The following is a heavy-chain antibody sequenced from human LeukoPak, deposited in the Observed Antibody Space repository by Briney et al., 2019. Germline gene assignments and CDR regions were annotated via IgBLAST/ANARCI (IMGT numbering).Heavy chain of an antibody. Sequence: GGSLRLSSAASGFTLSSYSMYCVRQAPGKGLEWVSYISSSSSTIYYADSVKGRFTISRDNAKNSLYLQMNSLRAEDTAVYYCARGAYYYYMDVWGKGTTVTVSS. V-gene: IGHV3-48*04. CDR1: GFTLSSYS. CDR3: ARGAYYYYMDV. J-gene: IGHJ6*03. CDR2: ISSSSSTI.